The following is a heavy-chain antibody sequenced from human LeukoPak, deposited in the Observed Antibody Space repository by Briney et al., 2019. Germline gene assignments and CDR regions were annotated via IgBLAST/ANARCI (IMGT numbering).Heavy chain of an antibody. J-gene: IGHJ4*02. V-gene: IGHV3-20*04. CDR1: GFPFDDHG. CDR2: IKWDGGST. D-gene: IGHD6-13*01. Sequence: GSLILSCAASGFPFDDHGMSWVRQVPGKGLEWVSGIKWDGGSTRYADSVKGRFTISRDNAKNSLYLQMNSLRAEDTAVYYWASSGYSSSWYVAYWGQGTLVTVSS. CDR3: ASSGYSSSWYVAY.